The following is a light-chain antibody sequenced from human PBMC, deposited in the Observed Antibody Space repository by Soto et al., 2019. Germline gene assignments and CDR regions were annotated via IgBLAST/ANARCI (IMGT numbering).Light chain of an antibody. CDR2: VGTGGIVG. V-gene: IGLV9-49*01. CDR3: GADHGSGSNFVYV. Sequence: QLVLTQPPSATASLGASVTLTCTLSSGYSNYKVDWYQQRPGEGPRFVMRVGTGGIVGSKGDGIPDRFSVLGSGLNRYLTIKNIQEEDESDYHCGADHGSGSNFVYVFATGTKVTVL. J-gene: IGLJ1*01. CDR1: SGYSNYK.